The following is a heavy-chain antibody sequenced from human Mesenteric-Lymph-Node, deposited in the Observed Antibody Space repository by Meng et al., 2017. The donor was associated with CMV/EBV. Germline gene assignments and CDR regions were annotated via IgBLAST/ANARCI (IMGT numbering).Heavy chain of an antibody. CDR2: ISITSTYI. CDR3: AGGTYSNILDY. V-gene: IGHV3-21*01. J-gene: IGHJ4*02. CDR1: GFSFSTYS. D-gene: IGHD1-26*01. Sequence: ETLSLTCAASGFSFSTYSMNWVRQAPGKGLEWVSSISITSTYIYYADSVKGRFTISRDNAKNTLYLQMNSLRAEDTAVYYCAGGTYSNILDYWGQGTLVTVSS.